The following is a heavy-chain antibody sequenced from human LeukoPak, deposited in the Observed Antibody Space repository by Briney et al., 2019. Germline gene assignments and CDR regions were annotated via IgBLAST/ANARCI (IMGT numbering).Heavy chain of an antibody. Sequence: ASVKVSCKASGYSFNVFYIHGLRQAPGQGLEWMGVTNPNDGSVSYAQKFQDRVTLTRDTSTSTVYMELSSLMSADTVVYYCARGNYYGMDVWGHGTTVTVSS. CDR2: TNPNDGSV. CDR3: ARGNYYGMDV. V-gene: IGHV1-46*02. CDR1: GYSFNVFY. J-gene: IGHJ6*02.